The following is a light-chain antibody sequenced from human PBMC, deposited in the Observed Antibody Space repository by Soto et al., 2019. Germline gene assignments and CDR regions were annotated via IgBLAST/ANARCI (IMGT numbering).Light chain of an antibody. CDR1: SSNIGNNY. CDR3: GTCDSSLSAGV. Sequence: QSVLTQPPSVSAAPGQKVTISCSGSSSNIGNNYVSWYQQLPGTAPKLLIYDSTQRPSGIPDRFSGSKSGTSATLGITGLQTWDEADYYCGTCDSSLSAGVFGGGTKLTVL. V-gene: IGLV1-51*01. J-gene: IGLJ3*02. CDR2: DST.